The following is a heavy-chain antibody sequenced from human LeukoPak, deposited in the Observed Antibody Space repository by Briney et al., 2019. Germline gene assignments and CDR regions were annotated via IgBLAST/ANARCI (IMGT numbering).Heavy chain of an antibody. CDR2: INPNSGGT. V-gene: IGHV1-2*02. Sequence: ASVKVSCKASGYTFTVYYMHWVRQAPGQGLEWMGWINPNSGGTNYAQKFQGRVTMTRDTSISTAYMELSRLRSDDTAVYYCARTPLTTVVTLNFDYWGQGTLVTVSS. CDR1: GYTFTVYY. CDR3: ARTPLTTVVTLNFDY. D-gene: IGHD4-23*01. J-gene: IGHJ4*02.